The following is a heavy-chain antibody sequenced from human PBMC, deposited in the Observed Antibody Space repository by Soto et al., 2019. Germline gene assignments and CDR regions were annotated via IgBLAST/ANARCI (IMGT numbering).Heavy chain of an antibody. CDR2: INYSGTT. CDR3: ARDRVISISGGVRGWFDP. D-gene: IGHD3-3*01. V-gene: IGHV4-31*03. J-gene: IGHJ5*01. CDR1: GGSINSGGYY. Sequence: TLSLTCTVSGGSINSGGYYWSWIRQLPGKGLEWIGYINYSGTTYYNPSLRSRVTISVSNNHFSLRLSSVTAADTAVYYCARDRVISISGGVRGWFDPWGQGTQVTVSS.